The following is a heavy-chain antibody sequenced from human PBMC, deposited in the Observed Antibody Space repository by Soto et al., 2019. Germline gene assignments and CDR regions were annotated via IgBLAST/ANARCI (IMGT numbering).Heavy chain of an antibody. CDR2: IWYDGSNK. D-gene: IGHD3-10*01. Sequence: GGSLRLSCAASGFNFSSYGMHWVRQAPGKGLEWVAVIWYDGSNKYYADSVKGRFTISRDNSKNTLYLQMNSLRAEDTAVYYCARSGRYYYYGMDVWGQGTTVTVSS. J-gene: IGHJ6*02. V-gene: IGHV3-33*01. CDR3: ARSGRYYYYGMDV. CDR1: GFNFSSYG.